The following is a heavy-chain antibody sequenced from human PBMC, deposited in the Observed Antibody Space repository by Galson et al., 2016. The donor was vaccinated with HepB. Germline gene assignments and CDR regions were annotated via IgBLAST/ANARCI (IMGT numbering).Heavy chain of an antibody. V-gene: IGHV6-1*01. CDR3: ARAASGRGDWFDP. J-gene: IGHJ5*02. Sequence: CAISGDSVSNNSAAWNWIRQSPSRGLEWLGRTFYRSKWYYEYGASVKGRITINEDTSKNQFSLQLNSVTPEDTASYYCARAASGRGDWFDPWGRETLVTVSS. CDR2: TFYRSKWYY. CDR1: GDSVSNNSAA. D-gene: IGHD2-15*01.